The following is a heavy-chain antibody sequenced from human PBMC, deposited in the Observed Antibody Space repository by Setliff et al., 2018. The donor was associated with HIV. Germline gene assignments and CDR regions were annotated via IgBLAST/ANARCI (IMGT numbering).Heavy chain of an antibody. CDR3: VREVVSAVWYFDH. J-gene: IGHJ2*01. Sequence: SETLSLTCAVSSYSISSGYYWGWIRQPPGKGLEWIGNIYHSGSTYHNPSLKSRVTITVDTSKNQFSLKLSAVTAADTAVYYCVREVVSAVWYFDHWGRGIQVTV. CDR2: IYHSGST. CDR1: SYSISSGYY. V-gene: IGHV4-38-2*02.